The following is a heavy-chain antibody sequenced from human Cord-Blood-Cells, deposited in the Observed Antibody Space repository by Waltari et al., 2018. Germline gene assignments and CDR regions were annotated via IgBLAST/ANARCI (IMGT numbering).Heavy chain of an antibody. CDR2: ISSSSSYI. CDR3: VRLGGDFDY. D-gene: IGHD3-16*01. J-gene: IGHJ4*02. V-gene: IGHV3-21*01. CDR1: GFTFSSYS. Sequence: EVQLVESGGGLVKTGGSLSLSCAASGFTFSSYSMNWVLQAPGNGLEWVSSISSSSSYIYYADSVKGRFTISRDNAKNSLYLQMNSLRAEDTAVYYCVRLGGDFDYWGQGTLVTVSP.